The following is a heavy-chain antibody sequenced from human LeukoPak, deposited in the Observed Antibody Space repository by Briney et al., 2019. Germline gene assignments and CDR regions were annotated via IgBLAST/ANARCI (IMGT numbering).Heavy chain of an antibody. CDR2: THHSGST. V-gene: IGHV4-4*02. CDR3: VRHGDCYFDY. D-gene: IGHD3-10*01. Sequence: PSETLSLTCGVSGGSITSTNWWSWVRQPPGQGLEWIGETHHSGSTNYNPSLKGRVTVSADKSKNQVSLKLYSVTAADTAVYYCVRHGDCYFDYWGQGALVTVSS. CDR1: GGSITSTNW. J-gene: IGHJ4*02.